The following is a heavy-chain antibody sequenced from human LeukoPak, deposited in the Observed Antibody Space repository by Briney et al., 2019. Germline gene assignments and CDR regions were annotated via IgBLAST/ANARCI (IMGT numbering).Heavy chain of an antibody. V-gene: IGHV1-2*02. Sequence: ASVKVSCKASGYTFTGYYMHWVRQAPGQGLELMGWINPNSGGTNYAQKFQGRVTMTRDTSISTAYMELSRLRSDDTAVYYCARVGEYQLPNYYFDYWGQGTLVTVSS. J-gene: IGHJ4*02. CDR2: INPNSGGT. CDR1: GYTFTGYY. CDR3: ARVGEYQLPNYYFDY. D-gene: IGHD2-2*01.